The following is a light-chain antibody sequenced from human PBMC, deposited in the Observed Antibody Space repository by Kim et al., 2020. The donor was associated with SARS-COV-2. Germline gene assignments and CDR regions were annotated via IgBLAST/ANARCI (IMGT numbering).Light chain of an antibody. J-gene: IGLJ2*01. V-gene: IGLV3-1*01. CDR1: KLGDKY. Sequence: SVYPGQTASLTCSGDKLGDKYACWYQQKPGQSPVLVIYQDSKRPSGIPERFSGSNSGNTATLTISGTQAMDEADYYCQAWDSSTGVFGGGTQLTVL. CDR3: QAWDSSTGV. CDR2: QDS.